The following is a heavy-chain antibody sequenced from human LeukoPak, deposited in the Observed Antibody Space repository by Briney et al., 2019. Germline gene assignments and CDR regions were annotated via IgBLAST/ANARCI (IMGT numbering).Heavy chain of an antibody. J-gene: IGHJ4*02. CDR1: RFTFSDYY. D-gene: IGHD2-2*01. CDR2: ISSSSSYT. V-gene: IGHV3-11*06. CDR3: ARDCSSTSCYWDY. Sequence: GGSLRLSCAASRFTFSDYYMSWIRQAPGKGLEWVSYISSSSSYTNYADSVKGRFTISRDNARNSLYLQMNSLRAEDTAVYFCARDCSSTSCYWDYWGQETLVTVSS.